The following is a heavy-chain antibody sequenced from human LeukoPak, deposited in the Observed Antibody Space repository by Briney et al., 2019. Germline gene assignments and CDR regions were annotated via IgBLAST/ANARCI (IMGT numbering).Heavy chain of an antibody. J-gene: IGHJ4*02. CDR2: ISWNSGSI. Sequence: PGRSLRLSCAASGFTFDNYAMHWVRQAPGKGLEWVSGISWNSGSIGYADSVKGRFTISRDNAKNSLYLQMNSLRAEDTALYYCAKGVGSGDNRMPRVRRSYYFDYWGQGTLVTVSS. D-gene: IGHD3-10*01. CDR1: GFTFDNYA. V-gene: IGHV3-9*01. CDR3: AKGVGSGDNRMPRVRRSYYFDY.